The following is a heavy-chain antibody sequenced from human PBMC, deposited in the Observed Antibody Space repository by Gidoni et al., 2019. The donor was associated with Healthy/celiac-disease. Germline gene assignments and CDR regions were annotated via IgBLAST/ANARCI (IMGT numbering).Heavy chain of an antibody. CDR2: ISGSGGST. CDR3: ANWFSGYGGLGYYGMDV. CDR1: GFTFSSYA. Sequence: EVQLLESGGGLVQPGGSLRLSCAASGFTFSSYAMSWVRQAPGKGLEWVSAISGSGGSTYYADSVKGRFTISRDNSKNTLYLQMNSLRAEDTAVYYCANWFSGYGGLGYYGMDVWGQGTTVTVSS. J-gene: IGHJ6*02. D-gene: IGHD5-12*01. V-gene: IGHV3-23*01.